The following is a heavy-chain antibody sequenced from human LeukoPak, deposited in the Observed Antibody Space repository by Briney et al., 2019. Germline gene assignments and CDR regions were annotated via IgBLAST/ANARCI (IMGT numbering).Heavy chain of an antibody. D-gene: IGHD3-16*01. V-gene: IGHV4-38-2*01. CDR1: GSSVNRDQY. Sequence: SETLSLTCDVSGSSVNRDQYWGWMRHSPGAGLEWIGSVHQTGSPYYNPSLGSRVSLSIDSTKNSFSLRLTSVTAADTAVYYCAMLLLGELSLLANAYDIWGQGTMVIVSS. CDR2: VHQTGSP. CDR3: AMLLLGELSLLANAYDI. J-gene: IGHJ3*02.